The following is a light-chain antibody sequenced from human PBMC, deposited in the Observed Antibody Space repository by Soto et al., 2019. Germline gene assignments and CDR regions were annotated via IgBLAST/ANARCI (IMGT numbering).Light chain of an antibody. Sequence: DIVLHQSPGTLSLSPGESATLSCRASQSVRSGYLAWYQQKPGQAPRLLIYGASSRASGIRDSFSGSGSGTDFTLTISRLEPEDFEVYYCQQYATSPSTFGQGTKVDIK. CDR1: QSVRSGY. J-gene: IGKJ2*01. V-gene: IGKV3-20*01. CDR2: GAS. CDR3: QQYATSPST.